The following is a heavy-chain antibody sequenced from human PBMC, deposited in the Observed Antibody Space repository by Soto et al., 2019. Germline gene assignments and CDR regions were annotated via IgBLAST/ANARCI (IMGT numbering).Heavy chain of an antibody. Sequence: VQLVQSGAEVKRPGSSVKVSCKAPVGTFSDYNIAWVRQVRGQGLEWMGRIIPKLGITNYAHKFQDRVRITADKATSTAYMELTSLRYEDTAVYFCARVEGTRTTNFYHYMDVWGEGTSVTVS. CDR3: ARVEGTRTTNFYHYMDV. CDR1: VGTFSDYN. V-gene: IGHV1-69*02. CDR2: IIPKLGIT. D-gene: IGHD2-8*01. J-gene: IGHJ6*03.